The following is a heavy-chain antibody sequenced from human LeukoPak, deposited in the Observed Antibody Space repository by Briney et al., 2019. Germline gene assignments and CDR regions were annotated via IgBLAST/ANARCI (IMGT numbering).Heavy chain of an antibody. Sequence: GGSLRLSCAASGFTFSSYAMHWVRQAPGKELEWVAVISYDGSNKYYADSVKGRFTISRDNSKNTLYLQMNSLRAEDTAVYYCARGQWLADLDYWGQGTLVTVSS. V-gene: IGHV3-30-3*01. CDR1: GFTFSSYA. J-gene: IGHJ4*02. CDR3: ARGQWLADLDY. CDR2: ISYDGSNK. D-gene: IGHD6-19*01.